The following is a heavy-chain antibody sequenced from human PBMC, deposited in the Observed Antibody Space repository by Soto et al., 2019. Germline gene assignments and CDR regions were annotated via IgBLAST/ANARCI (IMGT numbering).Heavy chain of an antibody. D-gene: IGHD6-13*01. Sequence: QVQLQESGPGLVEPSQTLSLTCTVSGGSISGEGYYWSWIRKYSGRGLEWIGYIHYTGSTYYNPSLKSRVIISVDTSKTQLFLNMSSVTAADTAVYYCARAWTATAGWANWFDRWGQGTMVTVSS. CDR1: GGSISGEGYY. CDR2: IHYTGST. J-gene: IGHJ5*02. V-gene: IGHV4-31*03. CDR3: ARAWTATAGWANWFDR.